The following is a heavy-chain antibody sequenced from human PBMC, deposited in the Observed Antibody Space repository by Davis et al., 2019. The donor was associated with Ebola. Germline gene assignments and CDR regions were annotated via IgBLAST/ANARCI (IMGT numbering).Heavy chain of an antibody. V-gene: IGHV3-48*02. CDR1: GFTFSIYS. CDR3: ATYFYDSSGYNHYYYYGMDV. J-gene: IGHJ6*04. D-gene: IGHD3-22*01. CDR2: ISSSSSTI. Sequence: PGGSLRLSCAASGFTFSIYSMNWVRQAPGKGLEWVSYISSSSSTIYYADSVKGRFTISRDNAKNSLYLQMNSLRDEDTAVYYCATYFYDSSGYNHYYYYGMDVWGKGTTVTVSS.